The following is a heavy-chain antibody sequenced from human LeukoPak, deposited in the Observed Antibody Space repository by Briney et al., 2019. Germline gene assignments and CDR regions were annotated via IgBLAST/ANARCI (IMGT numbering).Heavy chain of an antibody. CDR3: ASDPVADTFDAFDI. V-gene: IGHV3-66*01. D-gene: IGHD6-19*01. CDR1: GFTVSSNY. CDR2: IYSGGAT. J-gene: IGHJ3*02. Sequence: GGSLRLSCAASGFTVSSNYMSWVRQAPGKGLEWVSIIYSGGATYYADSVKGRFTISRDNSKNTLYLQMNSLRAEDTAVYYCASDPVADTFDAFDIWGQGTMVTVSS.